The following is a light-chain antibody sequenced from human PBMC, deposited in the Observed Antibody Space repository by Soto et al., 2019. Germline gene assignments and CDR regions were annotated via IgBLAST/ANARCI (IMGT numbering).Light chain of an antibody. J-gene: IGLJ2*01. V-gene: IGLV4-69*01. CDR1: SGHSSYA. CDR2: LNSDGSH. CDR3: QTWGTGIHVV. Sequence: QLVLTQSPSASASLGASVKLTCTLSSGHSSYAIAWHQQQPEKSPRYLMKLNSDGSHSKGDGIPDRFSCSSSGAERYLTISSVQSEDEADYYCQTWGTGIHVVFGGGTKLTVL.